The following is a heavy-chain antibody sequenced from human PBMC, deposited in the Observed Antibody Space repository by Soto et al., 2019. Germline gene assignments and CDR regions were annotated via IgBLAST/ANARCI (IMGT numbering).Heavy chain of an antibody. CDR2: INSDGSST. V-gene: IGHV3-74*01. CDR1: GFTFSNYW. CDR3: ARGGDFWTGYSGGENWFDP. Sequence: EVQLVESGGGLVQPGGSLRLSCAASGFTFSNYWMHWVRQDPGKGLVWVSRINSDGSSTSYADSVKGRFTISRDNVTNTLYLQMTGLVAEATAVYYGARGGDFWTGYSGGENWFDPWVQGTLVTVCS. J-gene: IGHJ5*02. D-gene: IGHD3-3*01.